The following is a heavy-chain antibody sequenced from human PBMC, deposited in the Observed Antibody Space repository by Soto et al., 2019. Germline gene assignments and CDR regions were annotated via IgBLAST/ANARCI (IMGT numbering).Heavy chain of an antibody. CDR1: GFSFSDDW. D-gene: IGHD2-2*01. J-gene: IGHJ4*02. Sequence: EVQLVESGGDLIQPGGSLRLSCVGSGFSFSDDWMHWVRQAPGKGLLWVSRISGDGTGTNYADFVNGRFTISRDNARNTLYLQMSSLSVEDTAVYYCVRRLPAAGTFGNWGQGTLVTVSS. CDR2: ISGDGTGT. V-gene: IGHV3-74*01. CDR3: VRRLPAAGTFGN.